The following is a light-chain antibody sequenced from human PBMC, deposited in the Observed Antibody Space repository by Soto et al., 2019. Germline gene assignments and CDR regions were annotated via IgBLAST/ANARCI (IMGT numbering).Light chain of an antibody. J-gene: IGKJ4*01. V-gene: IGKV1-5*01. CDR1: QSISSW. Sequence: GDRVTITCRASQSISSWLAWYQQKPGKAPKLLIYDASSLESGVPSRFSGSGSGTEFTLTISSLQPEDFATYYCQKYNSAPLTFGGGTKVDIK. CDR2: DAS. CDR3: QKYNSAPLT.